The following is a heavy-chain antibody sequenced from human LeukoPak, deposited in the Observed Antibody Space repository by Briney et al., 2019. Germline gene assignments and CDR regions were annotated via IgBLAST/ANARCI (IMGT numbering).Heavy chain of an antibody. CDR3: ARAPWGRSDFRSGHPYYFDY. J-gene: IGHJ4*02. CDR2: IYYSGST. D-gene: IGHD3-3*01. Sequence: PSETLSLTCTVSGGSIGSYYWSWIRQPPGKGLEWIGYIYYSGSTNHNPSLKSRVTISVDTSKNQFSLKLSSVTAADTAVYYCARAPWGRSDFRSGHPYYFDYWGQGTLVTVSS. CDR1: GGSIGSYY. V-gene: IGHV4-59*01.